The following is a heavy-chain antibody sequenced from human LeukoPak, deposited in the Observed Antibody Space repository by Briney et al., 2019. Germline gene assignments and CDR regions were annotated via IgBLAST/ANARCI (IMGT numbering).Heavy chain of an antibody. CDR2: IYYSGST. CDR1: GGSISSSSYY. J-gene: IGHJ3*02. D-gene: IGHD1-26*01. Sequence: SETLSLTCTVSGGSISSSSYYWGWVRQPPGKVLEWIGSIYYSGSTYYNPSLKSRVTISVDTSKNQFSLKLSSVTAADTGVYYCARSRDGGSYVDAFDIWGQGTMVTVSS. CDR3: ARSRDGGSYVDAFDI. V-gene: IGHV4-39*01.